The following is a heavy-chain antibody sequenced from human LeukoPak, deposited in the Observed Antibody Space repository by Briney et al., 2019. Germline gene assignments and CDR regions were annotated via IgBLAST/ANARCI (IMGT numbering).Heavy chain of an antibody. V-gene: IGHV4-59*12. CDR1: GGSISSYY. D-gene: IGHD3-10*01. CDR3: ARRNQYYYGSGSSFGP. Sequence: SETLSLTCTVSGGSISSYYWSWIRQPPGKGLEWIGYIYYSGSTNYNPSLKSRVTISVDTSKNQFSLKLSSVTAADTAVYYCARRNQYYYGSGSSFGPWGQGTLVTVSS. CDR2: IYYSGST. J-gene: IGHJ5*02.